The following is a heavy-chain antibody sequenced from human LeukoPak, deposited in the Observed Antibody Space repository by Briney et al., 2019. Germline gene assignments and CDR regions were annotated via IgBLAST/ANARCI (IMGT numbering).Heavy chain of an antibody. V-gene: IGHV4-4*07. CDR2: IYASGST. J-gene: IGHJ5*02. CDR3: ARDHCSSTSCNFNWFDP. CDR1: GGSISSYY. Sequence: KPSKTLSLTCTVSGGSISSYYWSWIRQPAGKGLEWIGRIYASGSTNYNPSLKSRVTMSVDTSKNQFSLKLSSVTAADTAVYYCARDHCSSTSCNFNWFDPWGQGTLVTVSS. D-gene: IGHD2-2*01.